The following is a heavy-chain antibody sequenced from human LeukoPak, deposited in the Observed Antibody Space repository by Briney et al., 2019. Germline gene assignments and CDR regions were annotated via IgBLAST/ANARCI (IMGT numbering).Heavy chain of an antibody. V-gene: IGHV1-18*01. CDR1: GYTFTSYG. CDR3: GRVRIAVAGTAAFDS. D-gene: IGHD6-19*01. CDR2: ISAYNGNT. J-gene: IGHJ3*02. Sequence: GASVKVSCKASGYTFTSYGISWVRQAPGQGLEWMGWISAYNGNTNYAQKLQGRVTMTTDTSTSTAYMELRSLRSEDTAVYYCGRVRIAVAGTAAFDSWGQGTMVTVS.